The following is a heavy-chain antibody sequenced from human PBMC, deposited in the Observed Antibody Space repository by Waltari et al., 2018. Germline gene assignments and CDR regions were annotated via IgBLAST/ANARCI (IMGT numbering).Heavy chain of an antibody. V-gene: IGHV4-59*02. CDR1: GDTVDLYY. J-gene: IGHJ2*01. CDR2: ISYSERP. Sequence: QLQLQESGPGLVKSSETLSLTCTVTGDTVDLYYWSWVRQSSGKTFEWLGYISYSERPKYNPAVQSRLTLSLDTSKNHFFLSLRAVTAADTGLYFCVRGGGFRWFDVWGHGTLVSVPS. CDR3: VRGGGFRWFDV. D-gene: IGHD2-15*01.